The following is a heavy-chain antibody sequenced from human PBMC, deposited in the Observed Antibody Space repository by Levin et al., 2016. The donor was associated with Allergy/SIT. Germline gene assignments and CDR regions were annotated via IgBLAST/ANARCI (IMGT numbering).Heavy chain of an antibody. CDR2: IYTSGST. D-gene: IGHD1-26*01. V-gene: IGHV4-4*08. CDR1: GGSISSYY. J-gene: IGHJ6*02. Sequence: SETLSLTCTVSGGSISSYYWSWIRQPPGKGLEWIGYIYTSGSTNYNPSLKSRVTMSVDTSKNQFSLKLSSVTAADTAVYYCAREGGDQRYYYYYYGMDVWGQGTTVTVSS. CDR3: AREGGDQRYYYYYYGMDV.